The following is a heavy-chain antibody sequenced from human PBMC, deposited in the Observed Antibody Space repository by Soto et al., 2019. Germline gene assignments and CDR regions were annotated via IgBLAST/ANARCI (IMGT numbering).Heavy chain of an antibody. CDR1: GFTFSSYA. J-gene: IGHJ6*02. Sequence: GGSLRLSCAASGFTFSSYAMHWVRQAPGKGLEWVAVISYDGSNKYYADSVKGRFTISRDNSKNTLYLQMNSLRAEDTAVYYCARDVRRQQLVLGYYYYGMDVWGQGTTVTVSS. CDR3: ARDVRRQQLVLGYYYYGMDV. CDR2: ISYDGSNK. D-gene: IGHD6-13*01. V-gene: IGHV3-30-3*01.